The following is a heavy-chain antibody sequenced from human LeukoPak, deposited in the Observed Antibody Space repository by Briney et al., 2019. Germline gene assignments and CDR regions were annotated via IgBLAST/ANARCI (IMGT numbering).Heavy chain of an antibody. Sequence: ASVKVSCKASGYTFTGYYMHWVRQAPGQGLEWMGWINPNSGGTNYAQKFQGRVTMTRDTSISTAYMELSRLRSDDTAVYYCAREGDIVVVPAAIEIGGWFDPWGQGTLVTVSS. CDR1: GYTFTGYY. D-gene: IGHD2-2*02. CDR2: INPNSGGT. V-gene: IGHV1-2*02. CDR3: AREGDIVVVPAAIEIGGWFDP. J-gene: IGHJ5*02.